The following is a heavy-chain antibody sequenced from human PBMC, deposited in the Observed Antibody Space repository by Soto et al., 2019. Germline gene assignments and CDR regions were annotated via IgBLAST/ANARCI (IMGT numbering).Heavy chain of an antibody. CDR2: ISGSGGST. CDR3: AKTWGGLANVFDY. CDR1: GFTFSSYA. Sequence: EVQLLESGGGLVQPGGSLRLSCAASGFTFSSYAMSWVRQAPGKGLEWVLAISGSGGSTYYADSVKGRFTISRDNSKNTLYLQMNSLRADDTAVYYCAKTWGGLANVFDYWGQGTLVTVSS. D-gene: IGHD3-16*01. J-gene: IGHJ4*02. V-gene: IGHV3-23*01.